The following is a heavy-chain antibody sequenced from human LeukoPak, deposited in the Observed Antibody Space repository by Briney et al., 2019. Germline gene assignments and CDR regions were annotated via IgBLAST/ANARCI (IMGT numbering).Heavy chain of an antibody. CDR2: IYYSGST. V-gene: IGHV4-59*01. J-gene: IGHJ3*02. D-gene: IGHD3-9*01. CDR1: GGSISSYY. CDR3: ARREYYDISHAFDI. Sequence: PSETLSLTCTVSGGSISSYYWSWIRQPPGKGLEWIGYIYYSGSTNYNPSLKSRVTISVDTSKNQFSLKLSSVTAADTAVYYCARREYYDISHAFDIWGQGTMVTVSS.